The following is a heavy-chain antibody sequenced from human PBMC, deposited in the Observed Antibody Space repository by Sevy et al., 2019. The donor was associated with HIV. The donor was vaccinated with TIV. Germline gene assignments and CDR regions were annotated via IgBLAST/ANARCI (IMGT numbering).Heavy chain of an antibody. CDR1: GYTFTEYY. CDR3: ARMADYFDTSGYYPLKY. CDR2: ITPQTGGT. V-gene: IGHV1-2*02. Sequence: ASVKVSFKASGYTFTEYYVHWLRQAPGQGLEWMGWITPQTGGTYFAKKFQDRVTLTTATSINAVYMELSGLKFDDTAVFYCARMADYFDTSGYYPLKYWGLGTLVTVSS. J-gene: IGHJ4*02. D-gene: IGHD3-22*01.